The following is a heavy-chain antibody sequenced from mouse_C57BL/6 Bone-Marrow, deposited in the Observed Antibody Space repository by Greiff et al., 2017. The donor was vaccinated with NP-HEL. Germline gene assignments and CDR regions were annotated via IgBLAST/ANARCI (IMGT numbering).Heavy chain of an antibody. CDR2: IYPRDGST. CDR1: GYTFTSYD. V-gene: IGHV1-85*01. Sequence: QVQLQQSGPELVKPGASVKLSCKASGYTFTSYDINWVKQRPGQGLEWIGWIYPRDGSTKYNEKFKGKATLTVDTSSSTAYMELHSLTSEDSAVYFCARGDYYYGSSLYYAMDYWGQGTSVTVSS. J-gene: IGHJ4*01. CDR3: ARGDYYYGSSLYYAMDY. D-gene: IGHD1-1*01.